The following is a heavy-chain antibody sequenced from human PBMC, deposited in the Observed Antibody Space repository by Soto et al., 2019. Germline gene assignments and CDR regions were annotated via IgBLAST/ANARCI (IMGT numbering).Heavy chain of an antibody. CDR1: GGSFSGYY. D-gene: IGHD4-17*01. V-gene: IGHV4-34*01. CDR2: INHSGST. CDR3: ARAYYGDYPYFDY. Sequence: ETLSLTCAVYGGSFSGYYWTWIRQPPGKGLEWIGEINHSGSTNCNPSLKSRVTISVDTSKNQFSLKLSSVTAADTAVYFCARAYYGDYPYFDYWGQGALVTVSS. J-gene: IGHJ4*02.